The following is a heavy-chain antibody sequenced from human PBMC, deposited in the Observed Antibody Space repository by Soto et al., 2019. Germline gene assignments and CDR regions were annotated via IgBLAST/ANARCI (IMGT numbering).Heavy chain of an antibody. CDR1: GSSINSSGYY. CDR3: ARLPSPHLVAY. D-gene: IGHD2-15*01. CDR2: MFYGVST. Sequence: SETLSLTCTVSGSSINSSGYYWGWIRRPPGKGLEWIGSMFYGVSTYYNPSLKSRVTVSVDTSKNQFSLNLRSVTAADTAVYYCARLPSPHLVAYWGQGTLVTVSS. V-gene: IGHV4-39*01. J-gene: IGHJ4*02.